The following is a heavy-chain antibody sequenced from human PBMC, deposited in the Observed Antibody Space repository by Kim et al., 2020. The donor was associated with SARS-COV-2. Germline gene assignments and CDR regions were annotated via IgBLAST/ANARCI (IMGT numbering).Heavy chain of an antibody. CDR1: GFTFSSYD. CDR3: ARGVAVAGEFDY. Sequence: GGSLRLSCAASGFTFSSYDMHWVRQATGKGLEWVSAIGTAGDTYYPGSVKGRFTISRENAKNSLYLQMNSLRAGDTAVYYCARGVAVAGEFDYWGQGTLGTVSS. D-gene: IGHD6-19*01. CDR2: IGTAGDT. V-gene: IGHV3-13*04. J-gene: IGHJ4*02.